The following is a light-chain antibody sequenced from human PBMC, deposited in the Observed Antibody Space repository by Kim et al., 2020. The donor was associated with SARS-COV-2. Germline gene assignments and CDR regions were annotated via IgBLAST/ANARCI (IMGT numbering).Light chain of an antibody. CDR1: QNIDMS. J-gene: IGKJ4*01. CDR3: QQSYTKLS. CDR2: AAS. Sequence: DIQMTQSPSSLFASVGDRVTITCRASQNIDMSLNWYQQRPGKAPNLLIYAASRLHRGVSSRFSGSGSGTDFTLTISGLQPEDLATYYCQQSYTKLSFGGGTKLEI. V-gene: IGKV1-39*01.